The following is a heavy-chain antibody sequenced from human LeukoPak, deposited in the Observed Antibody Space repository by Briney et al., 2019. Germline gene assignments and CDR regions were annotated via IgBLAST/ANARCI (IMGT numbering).Heavy chain of an antibody. CDR3: ARDGVLVPAAHDY. D-gene: IGHD2-2*01. Sequence: ASVKVSCKASGYSFVGYGITWVRRAPGQGLEWMGWISAYNGNTNYAQKLQGRVTMTTDTSTSTAYMELRSLRSDDTAVYYCARDGVLVPAAHDYWGQGTLVTVSS. CDR2: ISAYNGNT. J-gene: IGHJ4*02. V-gene: IGHV1-18*01. CDR1: GYSFVGYG.